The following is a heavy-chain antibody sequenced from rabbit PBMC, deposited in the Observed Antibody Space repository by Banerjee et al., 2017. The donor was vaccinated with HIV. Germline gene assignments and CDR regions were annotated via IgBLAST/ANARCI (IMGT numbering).Heavy chain of an antibody. Sequence: QSLEESGGDLVKPGASLTLTCTASGFSFSRTYYMCWVRQAPGKGLEWIACIYAGSSGSTYYATWAKGRFTISKPWSTTVTLQMTSLTAADTATYFCARGAYAGFGGADYDYYFNLWGPGTLVTVS. V-gene: IGHV1S40*01. CDR1: GFSFSRTYY. CDR3: ARGAYAGFGGADYDYYFNL. D-gene: IGHD4-2*01. J-gene: IGHJ4*01. CDR2: IYAGSSGST.